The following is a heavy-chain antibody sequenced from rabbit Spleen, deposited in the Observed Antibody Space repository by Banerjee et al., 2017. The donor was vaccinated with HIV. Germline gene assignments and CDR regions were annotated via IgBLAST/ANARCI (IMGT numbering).Heavy chain of an antibody. CDR3: ARDLVGVIGWNFNL. J-gene: IGHJ4*01. CDR2: INSDTGKS. D-gene: IGHD1-1*01. CDR1: GFSFSSGYA. Sequence: QQLVESGGGLVKPGASLTLTCKASGFSFSSGYAMCWVRQAPGKGLEWIACINSDTGKSVHASWATGRFTVSRTSSTTVTLRMTSLTAADRAAYFCARDLVGVIGWNFNLWGPGTLVTVS. V-gene: IGHV1S40*01.